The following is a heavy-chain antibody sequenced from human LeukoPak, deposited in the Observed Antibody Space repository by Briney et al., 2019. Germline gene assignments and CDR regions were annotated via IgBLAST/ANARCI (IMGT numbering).Heavy chain of an antibody. D-gene: IGHD6-19*01. J-gene: IGHJ4*02. CDR2: INTDGTVT. V-gene: IGHV3-74*01. CDR3: ATKQWLAPPPDS. Sequence: PGGSLRLSCAASGFTFSKYWMLWVRQAPGKGLESVSRINTDGTVTTYADSVKGRFTVSRDNADNTMFLQMNSVRAADTAVYYCATKQWLAPPPDSWGQGTPVTVSS. CDR1: GFTFSKYW.